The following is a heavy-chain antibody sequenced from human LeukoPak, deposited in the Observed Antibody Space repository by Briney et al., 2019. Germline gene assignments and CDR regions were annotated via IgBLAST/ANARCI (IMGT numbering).Heavy chain of an antibody. CDR1: GFTFSNYA. J-gene: IGHJ4*02. Sequence: GRSLRLSCAASGFTFSNYAMHWVRQAPGKGLEWVSIISFDGSNKYYADSVKGRFTISRDNSKNTLYLQMNSLRAEDTAVYYCAKDRVVYNWNYAYYFDDWGQGTLVTVSP. CDR2: ISFDGSNK. CDR3: AKDRVVYNWNYAYYFDD. V-gene: IGHV3-30*18. D-gene: IGHD1-7*01.